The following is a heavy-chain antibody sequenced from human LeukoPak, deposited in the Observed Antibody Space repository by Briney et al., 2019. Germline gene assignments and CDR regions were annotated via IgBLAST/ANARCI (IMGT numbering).Heavy chain of an antibody. CDR2: INPNSGGT. Sequence: ASVKVSCKAFGYTFTSNYMHWVRQAPGQGLEWMGWINPNSGGTNYAQKFQGRVTMTRDTSISTAYMELSRLRSDDTAVYYCARVSGLGIVDYWGQGTLVTVSS. V-gene: IGHV1-2*02. J-gene: IGHJ4*02. CDR1: GYTFTSNY. D-gene: IGHD1-26*01. CDR3: ARVSGLGIVDY.